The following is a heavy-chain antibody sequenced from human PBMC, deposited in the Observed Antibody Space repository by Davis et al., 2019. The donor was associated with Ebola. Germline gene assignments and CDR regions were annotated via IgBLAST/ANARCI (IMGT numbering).Heavy chain of an antibody. V-gene: IGHV3-30*02. Sequence: PGGLLRSSFAALGSTFSSNGTHWVRQAPGKGLEWVAVIWYDGSNKYYADSVKGRFTISRDNSKNTLYLQMNSLRAEDTAVYYCAKGGYCSSTSCYGGYYYGMDVWGQETTVAVSS. D-gene: IGHD2-2*01. CDR1: GSTFSSNG. J-gene: IGHJ6*02. CDR2: IWYDGSNK. CDR3: AKGGYCSSTSCYGGYYYGMDV.